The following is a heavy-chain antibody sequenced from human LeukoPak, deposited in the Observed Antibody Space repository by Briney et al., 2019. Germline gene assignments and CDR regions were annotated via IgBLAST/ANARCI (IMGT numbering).Heavy chain of an antibody. CDR2: IYTSGST. V-gene: IGHV4-4*07. D-gene: IGHD3-3*01. Sequence: SETLSLTCTVSGGSISSYYWSWIRQPAGKGLEWIGRIYTSGSTNYNPSLRSRVTMSVDTSKNQFSLKLSSVTAADTAVYYCAKDLKGYYDFWSGYHPWGRGTLVTVSS. CDR3: AKDLKGYYDFWSGYHP. J-gene: IGHJ5*02. CDR1: GGSISSYY.